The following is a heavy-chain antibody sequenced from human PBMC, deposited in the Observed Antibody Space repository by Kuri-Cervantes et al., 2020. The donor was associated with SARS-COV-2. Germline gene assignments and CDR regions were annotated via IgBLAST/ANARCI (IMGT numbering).Heavy chain of an antibody. Sequence: GESLKISCAASGFTFSSYAMHWVRQAPGKGLEWVAVIWYDGSNKYYADSVKGRFTISRDNSKNTLYLQMNSLRAEDTAVYYCAREYSGYDSSWFDPWGQGTLVTASS. CDR2: IWYDGSNK. CDR1: GFTFSSYA. CDR3: AREYSGYDSSWFDP. J-gene: IGHJ5*02. D-gene: IGHD5-12*01. V-gene: IGHV3-33*08.